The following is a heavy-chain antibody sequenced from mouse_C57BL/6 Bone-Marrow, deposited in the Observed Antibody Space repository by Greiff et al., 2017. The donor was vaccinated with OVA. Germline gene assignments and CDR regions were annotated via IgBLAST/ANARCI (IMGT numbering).Heavy chain of an antibody. D-gene: IGHD2-3*01. CDR1: GYTFTDYY. V-gene: IGHV1-19*01. CDR3: ARVDGYYDNFDY. CDR2: INPYNGGT. J-gene: IGHJ2*01. Sequence: EVKLQESGPVLVKPGASVKMSCKASGYTFTDYYMNWVKQSHGKSLEWIGVINPYNGGTSYNQKFKGKATLTVDKSSSTAYMELNSLTSEDSAVYYCARVDGYYDNFDYWGQGTTLTVSS.